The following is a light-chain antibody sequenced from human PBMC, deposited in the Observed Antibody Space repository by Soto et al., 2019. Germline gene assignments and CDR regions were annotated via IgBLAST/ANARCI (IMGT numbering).Light chain of an antibody. CDR3: QSSDSSLSGWV. J-gene: IGLJ3*02. CDR2: GNS. CDR1: SSNIGAGYD. Sequence: QSVLTQPPSVSGAPGQRVTISCTGSSSNIGAGYDVHWYQQLPGTAPKLLISGNSNRPSGVPDRFSGSKSGTSASLAITGLQAEEEADYYCQSSDSSLSGWVFGGGTKLTVL. V-gene: IGLV1-40*01.